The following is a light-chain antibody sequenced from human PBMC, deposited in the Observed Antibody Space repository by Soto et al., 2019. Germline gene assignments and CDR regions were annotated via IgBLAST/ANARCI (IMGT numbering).Light chain of an antibody. CDR1: QTVSSK. J-gene: IGKJ1*01. V-gene: IGKV3-15*01. CDR3: QQYNNWPPA. CDR2: GAS. Sequence: EIVMTQSPATLSVSPGERATLSCRASQTVSSKLALYQLKPGQAPRLLIYGASTRATDIPARFSGSGSGTDFASTIGSLQAEDFAVYYCQQYNNWPPAFGQGTTLE.